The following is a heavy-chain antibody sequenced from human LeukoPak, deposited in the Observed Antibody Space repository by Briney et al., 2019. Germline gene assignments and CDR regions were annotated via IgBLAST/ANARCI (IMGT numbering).Heavy chain of an antibody. D-gene: IGHD1-26*01. CDR3: ARLPNTYGATHFDY. J-gene: IGHJ4*02. CDR1: GGSISSYY. CDR2: IYYSGSKYSASS. V-gene: IGHV4-59*08. Sequence: SETLSLTCTVSGGSISSYYWAWIRQPPGKGLEWIGYIYYSGSKYSASSNNNPSLKSRVTISVDTSKNQFSLKLSSVTAADTAVYYCARLPNTYGATHFDYWGQGTLVTVSS.